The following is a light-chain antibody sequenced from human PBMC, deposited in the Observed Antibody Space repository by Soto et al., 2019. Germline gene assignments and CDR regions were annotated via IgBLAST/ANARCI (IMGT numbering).Light chain of an antibody. CDR1: QSVSRNY. V-gene: IGKV3-20*01. CDR3: QQYSSSYPWT. Sequence: EIVLTQSPGTLSLSPGERDTLSCRASQSVSRNYLAWYQQKPGQAPRLLIYGATSRATGIPDRFSVSGFGTDFTLTIRRLEPENITMYCCQQYSSSYPWTIGQGAKVEIK. J-gene: IGKJ1*01. CDR2: GAT.